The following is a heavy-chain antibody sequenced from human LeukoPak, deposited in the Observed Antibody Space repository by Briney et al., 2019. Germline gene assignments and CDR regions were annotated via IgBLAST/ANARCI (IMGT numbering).Heavy chain of an antibody. CDR2: IYYSGST. CDR3: ARQGPLTTAVTTRTNPFDY. D-gene: IGHD4-11*01. V-gene: IGHV4-59*08. Sequence: PSETLSLTCTVSGGSISSSYWSWIRQPPGKGLEWIGYIYYSGSTNYNPSLKSRVTISVGTSKSQFSLKLNSVTAADTAVYYCARQGPLTTAVTTRTNPFDYWGQGTLVTVSS. J-gene: IGHJ4*02. CDR1: GGSISSSY.